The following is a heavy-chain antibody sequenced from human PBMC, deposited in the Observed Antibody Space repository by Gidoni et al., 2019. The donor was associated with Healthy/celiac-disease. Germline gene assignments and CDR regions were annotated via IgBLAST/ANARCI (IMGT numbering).Heavy chain of an antibody. V-gene: IGHV3-48*02. CDR2: ISSSSSTI. Sequence: EVQLVESGGGLVQPGGSLRLPCAASGFTFSSYSMNWVRQAPGKGLEWVSYISSSSSTIYYADSVKGRFTISRDNAKNSLYLQMNSLRDEDTAVYYCARDLGVVVITPVYYFDYWGQGTLVTVSS. J-gene: IGHJ4*02. CDR1: GFTFSSYS. D-gene: IGHD3-22*01. CDR3: ARDLGVVVITPVYYFDY.